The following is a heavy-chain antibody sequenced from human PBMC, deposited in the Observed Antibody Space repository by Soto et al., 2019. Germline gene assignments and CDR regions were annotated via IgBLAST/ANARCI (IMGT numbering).Heavy chain of an antibody. D-gene: IGHD3-10*01. CDR2: ISDYTGKA. Sequence: QVQLVQSGPEVKKPGASVKVSCKTSGYVFISYGISWVRQAPGHGLERVGWISDYTGKADYAQKFQGRVTMTTETSTSTAFLELWSLRSDDTAVYYCARDKRYYGSGSYYSDNWGQGTLVTVSS. J-gene: IGHJ4*02. V-gene: IGHV1-18*04. CDR1: GYVFISYG. CDR3: ARDKRYYGSGSYYSDN.